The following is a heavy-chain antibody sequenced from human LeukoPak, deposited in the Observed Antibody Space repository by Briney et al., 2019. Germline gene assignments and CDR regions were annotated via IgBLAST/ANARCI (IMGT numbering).Heavy chain of an antibody. D-gene: IGHD3-22*01. Sequence: SETLSLTRAVYGGSFSGYYWSWIRQPPGKGLEWIGEINHSGSTNYNPSLKSRVTISVDTSKNQFSLKLSSVTAADTAVYYCARGGNYYDNYYYMDVWGKGTTATVSS. V-gene: IGHV4-34*01. CDR1: GGSFSGYY. J-gene: IGHJ6*03. CDR3: ARGGNYYDNYYYMDV. CDR2: INHSGST.